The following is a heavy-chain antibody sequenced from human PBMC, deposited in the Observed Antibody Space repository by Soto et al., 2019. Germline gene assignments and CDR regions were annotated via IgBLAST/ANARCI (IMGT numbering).Heavy chain of an antibody. J-gene: IGHJ3*02. CDR3: VRDDDYGPNALDM. CDR1: GFTFSNYG. D-gene: IGHD3-10*01. Sequence: QVQLVESGGGVVQPGRSLRLSCAASGFTFSNYGMHWVRQAPGKGLEWVSLILNDGSSEYYRDSVKGRFTISRDNSRNNLFLQMNSLRDDDTALYYCVRDDDYGPNALDMWGQGTMVSVSS. CDR2: ILNDGSSE. V-gene: IGHV3-33*01.